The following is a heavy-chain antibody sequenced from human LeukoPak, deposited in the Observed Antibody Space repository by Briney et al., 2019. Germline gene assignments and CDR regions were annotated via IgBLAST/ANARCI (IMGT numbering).Heavy chain of an antibody. D-gene: IGHD3-22*01. Sequence: SETLSLTCAVYGGSFSGYYWSWIRQPPGKGLEWIGYIYYSGSTNYNPSLKSRVTISVDTSKNQFSLKLSSVTAADTAVYYCAREGRSYYDSSGYLRAFDIWGQGTMVTVSS. V-gene: IGHV4-59*01. CDR2: IYYSGST. CDR1: GGSFSGYY. CDR3: AREGRSYYDSSGYLRAFDI. J-gene: IGHJ3*02.